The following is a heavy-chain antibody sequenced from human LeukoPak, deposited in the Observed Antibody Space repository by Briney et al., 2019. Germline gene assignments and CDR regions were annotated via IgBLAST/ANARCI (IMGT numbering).Heavy chain of an antibody. Sequence: PGGSLRLSCAASGFTFSSYSMNWVRQAPGKGLEWVSSISSSSSYIYYADSVKGRFTISRDNAKNSLYLQMNSLRAEDTAVYYCARDRPGQQWLVSAFDPWGQGTLVTVSS. CDR2: ISSSSSYI. J-gene: IGHJ5*02. D-gene: IGHD6-19*01. CDR3: ARDRPGQQWLVSAFDP. CDR1: GFTFSSYS. V-gene: IGHV3-21*01.